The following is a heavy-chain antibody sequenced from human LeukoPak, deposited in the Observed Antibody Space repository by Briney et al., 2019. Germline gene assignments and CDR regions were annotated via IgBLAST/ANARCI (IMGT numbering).Heavy chain of an antibody. CDR1: GFTFSNFA. CDR3: AKDLSSGDGKWEFDS. Sequence: QAGGSLRLSCAASGFTFSNFAMAWVRQSPGKGLEWVSGIYAGGGSKYYADSVRGRFTISRDNARDMVFLQMNSLRGDDTAVYFCAKDLSSGDGKWEFDSWGQGALVT. J-gene: IGHJ5*01. CDR2: IYAGGGSK. D-gene: IGHD4-17*01. V-gene: IGHV3-23*01.